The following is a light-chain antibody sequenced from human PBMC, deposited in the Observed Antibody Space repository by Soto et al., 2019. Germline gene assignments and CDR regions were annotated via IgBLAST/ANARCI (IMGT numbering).Light chain of an antibody. Sequence: EIVLTQSPGTLSLSPGQRATLSCRTSQSVSSSYLAWYQHKRGQAPRLLMFGAASRATGIPDRFSGTGSGTDFTLTISRLEPEDFAVYYCQQYGNKPHTFDQGTKLEI. J-gene: IGKJ2*01. CDR3: QQYGNKPHT. CDR2: GAA. V-gene: IGKV3-20*01. CDR1: QSVSSSY.